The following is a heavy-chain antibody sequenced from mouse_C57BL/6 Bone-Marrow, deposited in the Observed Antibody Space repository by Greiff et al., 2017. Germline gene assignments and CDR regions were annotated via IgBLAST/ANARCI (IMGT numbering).Heavy chain of an antibody. V-gene: IGHV1-59*01. J-gene: IGHJ2*01. CDR1: SYTFTSYW. CDR2: IDPSDSYT. D-gene: IGHD2-5*01. CDR3: ARANYYSNLDY. Sequence: QVQLQQPGAELVRPGTSVKLSCKASSYTFTSYWMHWVKQRPGQGLEWIGVIDPSDSYTNYNQKFKGKATLTVDTSSSTAYMQLSSLTSEDSAVYYCARANYYSNLDYWGQGTTLTVSS.